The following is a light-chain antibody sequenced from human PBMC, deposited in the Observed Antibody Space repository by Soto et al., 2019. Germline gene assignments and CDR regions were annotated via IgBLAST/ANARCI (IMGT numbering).Light chain of an antibody. J-gene: IGKJ1*01. CDR1: QSVNSN. CDR3: QQYNNWPPTWT. V-gene: IGKV3-15*01. CDR2: GAS. Sequence: EIVMTQSPATLSVSPGERATLSCRASQSVNSNLAWYQQKPGQAPRLLIYGASTGATGIPPRFSGSRSGTEFTLTISSLQSEDFAVYYCQQYNNWPPTWTFGQGTKVEIK.